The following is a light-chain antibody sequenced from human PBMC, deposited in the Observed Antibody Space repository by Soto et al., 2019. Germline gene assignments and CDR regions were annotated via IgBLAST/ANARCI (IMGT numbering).Light chain of an antibody. V-gene: IGLV1-36*01. J-gene: IGLJ3*02. CDR3: ATWDDRLAAWV. Sequence: QSLLTQSPSVSGAPRQSVNISCSGNNSNIGSNAVHWYQQLPGKAPKLLMYYNDMLPSGVSDRFSGSKSGTSASLAISGLQSEDEGGYYCATWDDRLAAWVFGGGTQLTVL. CDR1: NSNIGSNA. CDR2: YND.